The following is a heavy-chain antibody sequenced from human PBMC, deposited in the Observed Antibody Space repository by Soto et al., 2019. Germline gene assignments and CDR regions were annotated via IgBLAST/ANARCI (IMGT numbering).Heavy chain of an antibody. CDR1: GGSISSYY. J-gene: IGHJ4*02. V-gene: IGHV4-59*01. D-gene: IGHD1-7*01. CDR2: IYYSGST. Sequence: SETLSLTCTVSGGSISSYYWSWIRQPPGKGLEWIGYIYYSGSTNYNPSLKSRVTISVDTSRNQFSLKLSSVTAADTAVYYCARSGPDWNYANFDYRGQGTLVTVSS. CDR3: ARSGPDWNYANFDY.